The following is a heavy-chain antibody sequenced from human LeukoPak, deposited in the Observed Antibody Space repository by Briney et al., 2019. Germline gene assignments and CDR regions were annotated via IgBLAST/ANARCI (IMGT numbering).Heavy chain of an antibody. Sequence: QTGGSLRLSCVPSGLTFSGFPFYWVRQAPGKGLEWVAVISYDGSNKYYADSVKGRFTISRDNSKNTLYLQMNSLRAEDTAVYYCAKDPCSGGSCYFDYWGQGTLVTVSS. V-gene: IGHV3-30*04. D-gene: IGHD2-15*01. CDR2: ISYDGSNK. CDR3: AKDPCSGGSCYFDY. J-gene: IGHJ4*02. CDR1: GLTFSGFP.